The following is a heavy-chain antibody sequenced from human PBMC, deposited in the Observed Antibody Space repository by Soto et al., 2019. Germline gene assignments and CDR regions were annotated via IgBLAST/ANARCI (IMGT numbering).Heavy chain of an antibody. D-gene: IGHD6-19*01. V-gene: IGHV4-39*01. Sequence: SETLSLTCTVSGGSISSSSYHWGWIRQPPGKGLEWIGSIYYSGTTYYNPSLKSRVTISVDTSKNQFSLKLSSVTAADTAVYYCARSISVAMDFWGQGTLVTVS. CDR2: IYYSGTT. CDR1: GGSISSSSYH. CDR3: ARSISVAMDF. J-gene: IGHJ4*02.